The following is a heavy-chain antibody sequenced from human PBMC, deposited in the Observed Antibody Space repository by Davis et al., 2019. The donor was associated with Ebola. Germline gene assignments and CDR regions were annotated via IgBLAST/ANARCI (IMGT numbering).Heavy chain of an antibody. D-gene: IGHD1-14*01. J-gene: IGHJ3*02. V-gene: IGHV3-53*01. CDR2: IESGGTT. CDR1: GFTVTDNY. Sequence: GESLKISCVVSGFTVTDNYMSWVRQAPGKGLEWVSVIESGGTTRYAESVKGRFTISRDSSKNTLYLQMTSLRADDTAVYYCARGMSAPTGTDDFDIWGQGTMVTVSS. CDR3: ARGMSAPTGTDDFDI.